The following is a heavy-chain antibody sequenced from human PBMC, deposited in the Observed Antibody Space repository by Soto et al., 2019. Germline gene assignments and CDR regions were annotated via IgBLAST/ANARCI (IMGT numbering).Heavy chain of an antibody. J-gene: IGHJ4*02. V-gene: IGHV3-30*03. D-gene: IGHD5-18*01. CDR1: TFAFSSYG. Sequence: QAQLVESGGGVVQPGRSLRLSCAAVTFAFSSYGDHWVRQAPGTGLEWVAVISYDGSLQHYADSVKGRFTISRDNSKNMVLLQMSSLRAEDPAVYYCVSDRGYGHASVPYSWGQGTLVSVSS. CDR3: VSDRGYGHASVPYS. CDR2: ISYDGSLQ.